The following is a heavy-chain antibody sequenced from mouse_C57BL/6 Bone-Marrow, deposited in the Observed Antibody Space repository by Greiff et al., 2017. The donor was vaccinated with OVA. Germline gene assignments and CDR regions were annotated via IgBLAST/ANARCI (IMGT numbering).Heavy chain of an antibody. Sequence: QVQLQQSGAELVRPGASVKLSCKASGYTFTDYYINWVKQRPGQGLEWIATCDPGSGNTYYNEKFKGKATLTAEESSSTAYMQLSSLTSEDSAVYFCARGDYYGSSPWYFDVWGTGTTVTVSS. CDR3: ARGDYYGSSPWYFDV. CDR2: CDPGSGNT. D-gene: IGHD1-1*01. CDR1: GYTFTDYY. J-gene: IGHJ1*03. V-gene: IGHV1-76*01.